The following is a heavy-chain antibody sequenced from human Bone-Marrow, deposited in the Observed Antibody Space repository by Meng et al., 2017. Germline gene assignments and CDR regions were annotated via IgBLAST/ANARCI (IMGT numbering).Heavy chain of an antibody. CDR3: ARGLGYCSGGSCYSDY. D-gene: IGHD2-15*01. J-gene: IGHJ4*02. Sequence: GESLKISCAASGFTFSSYAMHWVRQAPGKGLEWVAVISYDGSNKYYADSVKGRFTISRDNSKNTLYLQMNSLRAEDTAVYYCARGLGYCSGGSCYSDYWGQGTRVT. V-gene: IGHV3-30*04. CDR2: ISYDGSNK. CDR1: GFTFSSYA.